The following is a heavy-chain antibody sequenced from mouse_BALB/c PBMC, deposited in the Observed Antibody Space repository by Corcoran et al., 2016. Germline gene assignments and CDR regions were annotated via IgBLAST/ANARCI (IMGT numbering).Heavy chain of an antibody. V-gene: IGHV14-3*02. CDR2: IDPANGNT. J-gene: IGHJ1*01. CDR1: GFNIKDTY. CDR3: ARWDWYCDV. Sequence: EVQLQQSGAELVKPGASVQLSCPASGFNIKDTYMHLVKQRPEQGLEWIGRIDPANGNTKYDPKFQGKATITADTSSNTAYLQLSSLTSEDTAVYYCARWDWYCDVWGAGTTVTVSS.